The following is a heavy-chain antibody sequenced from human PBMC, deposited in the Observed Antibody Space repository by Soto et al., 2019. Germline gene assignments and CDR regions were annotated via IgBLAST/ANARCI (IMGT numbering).Heavy chain of an antibody. CDR1: GYSFTSYW. CDR3: ARGVYDYVWGSYRHFDY. V-gene: IGHV5-51*01. D-gene: IGHD3-16*02. CDR2: IYPGDSDT. J-gene: IGHJ4*02. Sequence: GESLKISCKGSGYSFTSYWIGWVRQMPGKGLEWMGIIYPGDSDTRYSPSFQGQVTISADKSISTAYLQWSSLKASDTAMYYCARGVYDYVWGSYRHFDYWGQGTLVTVSS.